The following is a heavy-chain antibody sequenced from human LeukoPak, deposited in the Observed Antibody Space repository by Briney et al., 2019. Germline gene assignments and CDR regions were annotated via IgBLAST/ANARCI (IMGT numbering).Heavy chain of an antibody. V-gene: IGHV2-70*01. CDR1: GFSLSTSGMC. Sequence: SGPALLKPTQTLTLTCTFSGFSLSTSGMCVSWIRQPPGKALEWLALIDWDDDKYYSTSLKTRLTISKDTSKNQVVLTMTNMDPVDTATYYCARTPYYYDSSGYYYWFDPWGQGTLVTVSS. CDR2: IDWDDDK. CDR3: ARTPYYYDSSGYYYWFDP. J-gene: IGHJ5*02. D-gene: IGHD3-22*01.